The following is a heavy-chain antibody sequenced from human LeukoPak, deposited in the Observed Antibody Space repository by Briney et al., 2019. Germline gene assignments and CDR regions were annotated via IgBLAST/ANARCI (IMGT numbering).Heavy chain of an antibody. CDR3: ARWPPDIVVVPAASFAFDI. CDR2: IYYSGTS. V-gene: IGHV4-59*08. J-gene: IGHJ3*02. CDR1: GGSISSYY. D-gene: IGHD2-2*01. Sequence: SETLSLTCTVSGGSISSYYWSWIRQPPGKGLGWVGYIYYSGTSNYNPSLKSRVTISVDTSKNQFSLKLSSVTAADTAVYYCARWPPDIVVVPAASFAFDIWGQGTMVTVSS.